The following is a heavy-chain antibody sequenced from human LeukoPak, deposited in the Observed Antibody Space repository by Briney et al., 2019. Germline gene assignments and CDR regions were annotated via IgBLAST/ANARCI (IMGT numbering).Heavy chain of an antibody. J-gene: IGHJ4*02. CDR2: ISAYNGNT. CDR3: ARDSLKRTNPLFDY. V-gene: IGHV1-18*01. Sequence: GASVKVSCKASGYTFTSYGISWVRQAPGQGLEWMGWISAYNGNTNYAQKLQGRATMTTDTSTSTAYMELRSLRSDDTAVYYCARDSLKRTNPLFDYWGQGTLVTVSS. D-gene: IGHD1-14*01. CDR1: GYTFTSYG.